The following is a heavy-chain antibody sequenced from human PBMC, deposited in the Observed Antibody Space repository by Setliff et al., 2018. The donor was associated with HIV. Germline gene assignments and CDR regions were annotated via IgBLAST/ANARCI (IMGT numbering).Heavy chain of an antibody. CDR1: GFTFGDYA. J-gene: IGHJ6*02. Sequence: PGGSLRLSCTPSGFTFGDYAMNWVRQAPGKGLEWVGFIRTKAYGGTTEYAASVKGRFTISRDDSKSIAYLQMKSLKTEDTAVYYCTRDRYSSGWYGMDVWGQGTTVTVSS. D-gene: IGHD6-19*01. V-gene: IGHV3-49*04. CDR2: IRTKAYGGTT. CDR3: TRDRYSSGWYGMDV.